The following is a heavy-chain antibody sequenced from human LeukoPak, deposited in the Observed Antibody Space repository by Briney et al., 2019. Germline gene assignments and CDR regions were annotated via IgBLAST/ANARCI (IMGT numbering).Heavy chain of an antibody. CDR3: ARSVDYYDSSGYLYFDY. Sequence: ASVKVSCKAFGGTFSSYAISWVRQAPGQGLEWMGRIIPIFGIANYAQKFQGRVTITADKSTSTAYMELSSLRSEDTAVYYCARSVDYYDSSGYLYFDYWGQGTLVTVSS. J-gene: IGHJ4*02. D-gene: IGHD3-22*01. V-gene: IGHV1-69*04. CDR1: GGTFSSYA. CDR2: IIPIFGIA.